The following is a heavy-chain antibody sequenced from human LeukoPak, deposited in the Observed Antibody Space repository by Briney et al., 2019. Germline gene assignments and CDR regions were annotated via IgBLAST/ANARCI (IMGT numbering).Heavy chain of an antibody. CDR3: ARGGGKISSGWCDAFDI. J-gene: IGHJ3*02. CDR2: IYHSGST. Sequence: SETLSLTCAVSGGSISSGGYSWSWIRQPPGKGLEWIGYIYHSGSTYYNPSLKSRVTISVDRSKNQFSLKLSSVAAADTAVYYCARGGGKISSGWCDAFDIWGQGTMVTVS. CDR1: GGSISSGGYS. V-gene: IGHV4-30-2*01. D-gene: IGHD6-19*01.